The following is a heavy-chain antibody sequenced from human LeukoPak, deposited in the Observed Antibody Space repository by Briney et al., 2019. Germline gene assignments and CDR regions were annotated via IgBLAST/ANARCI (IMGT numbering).Heavy chain of an antibody. V-gene: IGHV3-30*02. D-gene: IGHD3-22*01. J-gene: IGHJ4*02. CDR3: ARDRDSGYSPIDF. CDR2: IRYDGGNK. CDR1: GFTFSSYD. Sequence: PGGSLRLSCAASGFTFSSYDIHWVRQAPGKGLEWVAFIRYDGGNKYYADSVKGRFTISRDNSKNALYLQMNSLRAEDTALYYCARDRDSGYSPIDFWGQGTLVTVSS.